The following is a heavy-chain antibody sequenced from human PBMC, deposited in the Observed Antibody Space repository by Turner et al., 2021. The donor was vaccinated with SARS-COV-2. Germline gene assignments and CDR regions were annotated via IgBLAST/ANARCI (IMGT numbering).Heavy chain of an antibody. Sequence: QVQLQESGPGLVKPSETLSLTCTVPGCSISSYYWSWIRQPPGKGLEWIGYIYYSGSTNYNPSLKSRVTISVDTSKNQFSLKLSSVTAADTAVYYCASYYYDSSGYDYAFDYWGQGTLVTVSS. V-gene: IGHV4-59*01. CDR1: GCSISSYY. D-gene: IGHD3-22*01. CDR3: ASYYYDSSGYDYAFDY. J-gene: IGHJ4*02. CDR2: IYYSGST.